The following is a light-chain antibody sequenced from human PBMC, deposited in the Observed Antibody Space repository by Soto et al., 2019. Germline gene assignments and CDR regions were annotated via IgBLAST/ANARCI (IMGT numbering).Light chain of an antibody. Sequence: DIQMTQSPSTLSASVGDRVTITCRASHNINRWLAWYLQRPGKAPNLLIHKASTLEPGVPSRFSGSASGTEFTLIISSLQPDDFAADFCLQYNVYPLTFGGGTKVEIK. V-gene: IGKV1-5*03. CDR2: KAS. J-gene: IGKJ4*01. CDR3: LQYNVYPLT. CDR1: HNINRW.